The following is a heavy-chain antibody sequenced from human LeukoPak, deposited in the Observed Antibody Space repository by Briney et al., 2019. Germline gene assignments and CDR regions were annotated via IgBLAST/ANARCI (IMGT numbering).Heavy chain of an antibody. CDR1: GFTFSNYW. CDR2: IKQDGRKK. CDR3: ARDRQIAY. Sequence: QSRGSLRLSCAASGFTFSNYWLTWVRQAPGQGLEWVANIKQDGRKKHYVDSVKGRFTSSRDNAKNSLYLQMNSVRAEDADVYYCARDRQIAYWGQGTLVTVSS. J-gene: IGHJ4*02. V-gene: IGHV3-7*01.